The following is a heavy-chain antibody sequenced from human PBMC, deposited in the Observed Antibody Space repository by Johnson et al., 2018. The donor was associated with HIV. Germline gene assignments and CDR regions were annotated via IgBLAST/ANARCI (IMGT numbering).Heavy chain of an antibody. V-gene: IGHV3-9*01. CDR1: GFTFDDYA. J-gene: IGHJ3*02. D-gene: IGHD1-26*01. CDR2: ISWNSGSI. Sequence: LVESGGGLVQPGRSLRLSCAASGFTFDDYAMHWVRQAPGKGLEWVSGISWNSGSIGYADSLKGRFTISRDNSKNTLYLQMNSLRPEDTALYFCARDSGAPGNDAFDIWGQGTMVTISS. CDR3: ARDSGAPGNDAFDI.